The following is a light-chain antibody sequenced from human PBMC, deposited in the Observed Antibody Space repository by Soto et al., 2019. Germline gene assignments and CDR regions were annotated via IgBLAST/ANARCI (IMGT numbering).Light chain of an antibody. CDR1: QSISSW. Sequence: DIQMTQSASTLSASLGDRVTITCGASQSISSWLAWYQQKQGKAPKLLIYDASSLESGVPSRFSGSGYGTEFTLTISSLQTDDFATYYCQQYNSYSSTFGQGTKVDIK. CDR3: QQYNSYSST. J-gene: IGKJ1*01. V-gene: IGKV1-5*01. CDR2: DAS.